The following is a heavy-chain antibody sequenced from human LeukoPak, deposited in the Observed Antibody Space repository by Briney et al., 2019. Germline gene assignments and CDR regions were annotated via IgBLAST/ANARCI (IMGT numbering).Heavy chain of an antibody. Sequence: SETLSLTCTVSGGSISSYYWSWIRQPPGKGLEWIGYISYSGSTNYNPSLQNRVTISVDTSKNQFSLKLTSVTAADTAVYYCARFGTTVTTINYFDYWGQGTLVTVSS. CDR3: ARFGTTVTTINYFDY. CDR2: ISYSGST. D-gene: IGHD4-17*01. CDR1: GGSISSYY. J-gene: IGHJ4*02. V-gene: IGHV4-59*01.